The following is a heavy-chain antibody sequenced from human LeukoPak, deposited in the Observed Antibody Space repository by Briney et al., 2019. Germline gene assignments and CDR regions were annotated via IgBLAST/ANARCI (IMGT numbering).Heavy chain of an antibody. CDR3: ARVYGSGSYYNH. J-gene: IGHJ5*02. D-gene: IGHD3-10*01. CDR2: INPNSGGT. CDR1: EYTFTGYF. V-gene: IGHV1-2*02. Sequence: ASVKVSCKASEYTFTGYFMHWVRQAPGQGLEWMGWINPNSGGTVYAQKFQGRVTMTRDTSITTAYMDLSSLRSDDTAVYYCARVYGSGSYYNHWGQGTLVTVSS.